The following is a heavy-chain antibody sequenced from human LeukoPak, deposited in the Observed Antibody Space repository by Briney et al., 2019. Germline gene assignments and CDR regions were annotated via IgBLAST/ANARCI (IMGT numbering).Heavy chain of an antibody. Sequence: SETLSLTCTVSGGSISSGGYYWSWIRQPPGKGLEWIGYIYYSGSTYYNPSLKSRVTISVDTSKNQFSLKLSSVTAADTAVYYCARAKAVVPAASYYYYYYGMDVWGQGTTVTVSS. CDR3: ARAKAVVPAASYYYYYYGMDV. CDR1: GGSISSGGYY. D-gene: IGHD2-2*01. V-gene: IGHV4-30-4*01. J-gene: IGHJ6*02. CDR2: IYYSGST.